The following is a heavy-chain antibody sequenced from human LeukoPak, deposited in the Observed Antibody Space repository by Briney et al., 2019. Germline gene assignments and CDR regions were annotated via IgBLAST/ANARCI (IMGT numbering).Heavy chain of an antibody. CDR1: GGSFSGYY. Sequence: SETLSLTCAVYGGSFSGYYWSWIRQPPGKGLEWIGEINHSGSTNYNPSLKSRVTISVDTSKNQFSLKLSSVTAADTAVYYCARGLGSGYYYGSGYLNWFDPWGQGTLVTVSS. V-gene: IGHV4-34*01. CDR3: ARGLGSGYYYGSGYLNWFDP. D-gene: IGHD3-10*01. CDR2: INHSGST. J-gene: IGHJ5*02.